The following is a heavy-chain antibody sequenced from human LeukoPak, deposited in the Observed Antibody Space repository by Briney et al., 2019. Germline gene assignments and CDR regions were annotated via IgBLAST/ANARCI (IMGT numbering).Heavy chain of an antibody. Sequence: GGSLRLSCAASWFTVSSNYMSWVRQAPGKGLEWVSVIYSGGSTYYADSVKGRFTISRDNSKNTVYLQMNSLRAEDTAVYYCAKDPTHYRVWDYYETIGLSYWGQGTLVTVSS. V-gene: IGHV3-53*01. D-gene: IGHD3-22*01. CDR3: AKDPTHYRVWDYYETIGLSY. CDR1: WFTVSSNY. CDR2: IYSGGST. J-gene: IGHJ4*02.